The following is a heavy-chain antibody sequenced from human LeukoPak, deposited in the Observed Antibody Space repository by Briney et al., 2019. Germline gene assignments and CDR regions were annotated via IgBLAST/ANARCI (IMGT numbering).Heavy chain of an antibody. Sequence: GGSLRLSCAASGFTFSSYSMNWVRQAPGKGLEWVSSISSSSSYIYYADSVKGRFTISRDNAKNSLYLQMNSLRAEDTAVYYCARSYGDYVPFDYWGQGTLVTVSS. D-gene: IGHD4-17*01. CDR1: GFTFSSYS. CDR3: ARSYGDYVPFDY. V-gene: IGHV3-21*01. J-gene: IGHJ4*02. CDR2: ISSSSSYI.